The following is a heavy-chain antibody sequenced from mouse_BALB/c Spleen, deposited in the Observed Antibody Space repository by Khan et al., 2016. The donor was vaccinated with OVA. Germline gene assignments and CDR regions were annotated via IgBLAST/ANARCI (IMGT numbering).Heavy chain of an antibody. J-gene: IGHJ4*01. CDR1: GFSFTSYG. Sequence: QVQLKQSGPGLVQPSQSLSITCTVSGFSFTSYGVHWVRQSPGKGLEWLGVIWRGGSTDYNAAFISRLSISKDNSKSQVFFKMNSLQANDTAIYYCARIFIGTTDYAMDYWGQGTSVTVSA. CDR2: IWRGGST. CDR3: ARIFIGTTDYAMDY. D-gene: IGHD2-14*01. V-gene: IGHV2-2*02.